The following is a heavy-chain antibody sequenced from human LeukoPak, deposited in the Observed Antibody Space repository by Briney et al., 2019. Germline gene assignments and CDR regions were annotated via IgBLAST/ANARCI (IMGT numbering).Heavy chain of an antibody. CDR2: IAWNSGSI. CDR3: APGYFYFDY. V-gene: IGHV3-9*01. J-gene: IGHJ4*02. Sequence: GGSLRLSCAASGFTFDDYALNWVRQAPGKGLEWVSGIAWNSGSIGYADSVKGRFTISRDNAKNSLYLQMNSLRAEDTAVYYCAPGYFYFDYWGQGTLVTVSS. CDR1: GFTFDDYA. D-gene: IGHD3-9*01.